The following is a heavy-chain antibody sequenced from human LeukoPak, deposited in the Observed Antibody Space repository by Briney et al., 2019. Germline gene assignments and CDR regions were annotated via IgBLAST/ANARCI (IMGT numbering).Heavy chain of an antibody. Sequence: PGGSLRLSCAASGFTFSSYGMHWVRQAPGKGLEWVAVISYDGSNKYYADSVKGRFTISRDNSENTLYLQMNSLRAEDTAVYYCAKDARDSYSSSWYFGYWGQGTLVTVSS. V-gene: IGHV3-30*18. CDR2: ISYDGSNK. J-gene: IGHJ4*02. D-gene: IGHD6-13*01. CDR3: AKDARDSYSSSWYFGY. CDR1: GFTFSSYG.